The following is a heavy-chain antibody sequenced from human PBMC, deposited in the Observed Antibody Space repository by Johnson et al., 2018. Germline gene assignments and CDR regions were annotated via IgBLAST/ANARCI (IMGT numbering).Heavy chain of an antibody. CDR3: APLHSGGNSGVRAFDI. Sequence: VQLVQSGAEVKKPGESLKISCKGSGYSFTNYWIGWVRQMPGKGLEWMGIIYPGDSDTRYSPSFQGQVTISADNSISTPYLQGSSRKAPDPAMYYRAPLHSGGNSGVRAFDIWGQGTMVTVSS. D-gene: IGHD4-23*01. CDR1: GYSFTNYW. CDR2: IYPGDSDT. V-gene: IGHV5-51*01. J-gene: IGHJ3*02.